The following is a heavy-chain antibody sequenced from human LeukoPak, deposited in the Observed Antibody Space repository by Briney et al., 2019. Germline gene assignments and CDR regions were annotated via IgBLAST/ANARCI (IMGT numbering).Heavy chain of an antibody. CDR2: ISSTASSI. V-gene: IGHV3-48*04. D-gene: IGHD4-23*01. Sequence: GGSLRLSCAASEFTFSSYSMSWVRQAPGKGLEWVSYISSTASSIYYADSVKGRFTISRDNTKNSLYLQMNSLRAEDTAVYYCARDVTYHGGDWFDPWGQGTLVTVSS. J-gene: IGHJ5*02. CDR3: ARDVTYHGGDWFDP. CDR1: EFTFSSYS.